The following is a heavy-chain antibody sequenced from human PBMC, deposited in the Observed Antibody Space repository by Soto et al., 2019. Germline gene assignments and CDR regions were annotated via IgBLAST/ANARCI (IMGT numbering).Heavy chain of an antibody. J-gene: IGHJ4*02. CDR1: GFTFSSYA. D-gene: IGHD4-17*01. V-gene: IGHV3-23*01. CDR2: ISGSGDKT. Sequence: EVQLLESGGGLVQPGGSLRLSCAASGFTFSSYAMSWVRQAPGKGLEWVSAISGSGDKTYYADSVKGRFTISRDNSKNTLYLQMNSLRAEDTAVYYCAKGVYGDYVSDYWGQGTLVTVSS. CDR3: AKGVYGDYVSDY.